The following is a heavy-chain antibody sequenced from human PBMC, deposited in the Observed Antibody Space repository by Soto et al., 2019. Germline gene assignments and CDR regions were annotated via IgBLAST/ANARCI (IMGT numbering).Heavy chain of an antibody. CDR3: AKVPVGATGRFDY. CDR2: ISGSGGST. D-gene: IGHD1-26*01. CDR1: GFTFSNYA. V-gene: IGHV3-23*01. Sequence: PGGSLRLSCAGSGFTFSNYAMSWVRQAPGKGLAWDSAISGSGGSTYYADAVKGRFTISRDNSKNTLYLQVNSLRAEVTALYYSAKVPVGATGRFDYWGQGTLVTVSS. J-gene: IGHJ4*02.